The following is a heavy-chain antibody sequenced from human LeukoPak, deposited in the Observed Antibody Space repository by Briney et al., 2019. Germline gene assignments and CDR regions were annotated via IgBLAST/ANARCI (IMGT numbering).Heavy chain of an antibody. CDR3: ARDDPESGHFDY. V-gene: IGHV7-4-1*02. Sequence: ASVKVSCKVSGYIFTSYALNWVRQAPGQGLEWLGWINTNTGHPTYAQGFRGRFVLSLDTSVSTAYLQISSLKTEDSAAYYCARDDPESGHFDYWGQGTLVTVSS. CDR2: INTNTGHP. J-gene: IGHJ4*02. CDR1: GYIFTSYA. D-gene: IGHD3-10*01.